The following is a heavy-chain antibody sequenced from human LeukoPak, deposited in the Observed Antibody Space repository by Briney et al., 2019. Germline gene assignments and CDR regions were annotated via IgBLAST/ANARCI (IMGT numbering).Heavy chain of an antibody. V-gene: IGHV3-21*01. CDR3: ARDTGYSGYETDY. D-gene: IGHD5-12*01. Sequence: GGSLRLSCAASGFTLSIYSMNWVRQAPGKGLEWVSSISSSSSYIYYADSVKGRFTISRDNAKNSLYLRMNSLRAEDTAVYYCARDTGYSGYETDYWGQGTLVTVSS. CDR2: ISSSSSYI. CDR1: GFTLSIYS. J-gene: IGHJ4*02.